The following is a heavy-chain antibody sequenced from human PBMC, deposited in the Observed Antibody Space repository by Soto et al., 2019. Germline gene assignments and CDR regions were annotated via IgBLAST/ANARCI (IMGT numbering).Heavy chain of an antibody. CDR1: GFTDSSYW. J-gene: IGHJ2*01. CDR3: PRKTEWLRSPPFDL. CDR2: IKQDGSEK. Sequence: EVQLVESGGGLVQPGGSLRLSCTASGFTDSSYWMSWVRQAPGKGLEWVGNIKQDGSEKYYVDSVKGRFAISRDTAKNSVYLQMNSLRAEDTAVYYCPRKTEWLRSPPFDLLGRGTLVTVSS. V-gene: IGHV3-7*01. D-gene: IGHD5-12*01.